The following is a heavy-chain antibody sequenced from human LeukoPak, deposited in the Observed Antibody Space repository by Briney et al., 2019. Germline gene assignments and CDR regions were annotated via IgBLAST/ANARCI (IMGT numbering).Heavy chain of an antibody. Sequence: GASLRLSCAASGFTSSSNAMGWVRQAPGKGLEWVSAISPGGSPYYADSVKGRFTISRDNSKSTLYLQMNSLRAEDTAVYYCVKRELYIVATTWGQGTLVTVSS. CDR3: VKRELYIVATT. V-gene: IGHV3-23*01. J-gene: IGHJ5*02. CDR1: GFTSSSNA. D-gene: IGHD5-12*01. CDR2: ISPGGSP.